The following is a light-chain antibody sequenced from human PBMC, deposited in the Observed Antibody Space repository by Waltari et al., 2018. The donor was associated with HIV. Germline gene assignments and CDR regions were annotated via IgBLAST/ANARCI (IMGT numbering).Light chain of an antibody. CDR3: AAWDDSLNGVV. Sequence: QRVTISCSGISSNIGNNAVNWYQQLPGKAPKLLVYYDDLLPSGVSDRFSGSRSGTSASLAISGLQSEDEADYYCAAWDDSLNGVVFGGGTKLTVL. CDR2: YDD. V-gene: IGLV1-36*01. J-gene: IGLJ2*01. CDR1: SSNIGNNA.